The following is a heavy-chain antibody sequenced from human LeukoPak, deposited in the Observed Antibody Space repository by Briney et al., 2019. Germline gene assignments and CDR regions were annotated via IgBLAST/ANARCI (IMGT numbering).Heavy chain of an antibody. CDR2: IDSDGSGA. Sequence: GGSLRLPCAASGFTFSNERMHWVRQAPGKGLFWVSYIDSDGSGATYADSVKGRFTISRDNAKSTLYLHMNSLRAEDAGVYFCAKSDSPLPYWGQGTRVTVS. J-gene: IGHJ4*02. CDR1: GFTFSNER. CDR3: AKSDSPLPY. V-gene: IGHV3-74*01.